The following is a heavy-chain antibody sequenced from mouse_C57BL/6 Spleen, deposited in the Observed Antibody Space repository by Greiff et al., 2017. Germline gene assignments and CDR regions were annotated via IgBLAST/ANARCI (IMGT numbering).Heavy chain of an antibody. Sequence: QVQLQQPGAELVRPGTSVKLSCKASGYTFTSYWMHWVKQRPGQGLEWIGVIDPSDSYTNYNQEFKGKATLTVDTSSSTACMQLSSLTSEDSAVYYCAGWVYAMDYWGQGTSVTVSS. CDR1: GYTFTSYW. V-gene: IGHV1-59*01. CDR3: AGWVYAMDY. D-gene: IGHD1-1*02. CDR2: IDPSDSYT. J-gene: IGHJ4*01.